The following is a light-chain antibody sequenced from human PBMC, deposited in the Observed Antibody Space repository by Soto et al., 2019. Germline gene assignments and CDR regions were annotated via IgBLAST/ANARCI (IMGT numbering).Light chain of an antibody. CDR1: QSISRY. V-gene: IGKV1-39*01. J-gene: IGKJ3*01. Sequence: DIQMTQSPSALSASVGDRVTITCRASQSISRYLNWYQQKPGKAPEPLIYAASSLQSGVPSRFSGSGSGTEFTLTISNLQPEDFATYFCHQTYSTLFAFGPGTKVEIK. CDR3: HQTYSTLFA. CDR2: AAS.